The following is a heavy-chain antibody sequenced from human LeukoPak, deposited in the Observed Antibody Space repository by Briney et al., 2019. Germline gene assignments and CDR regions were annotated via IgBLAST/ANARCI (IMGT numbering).Heavy chain of an antibody. J-gene: IGHJ4*02. CDR3: ARDRAGYNDMDY. D-gene: IGHD5-12*01. CDR1: GFTFSSYA. Sequence: GGSLRLSCAASGFTFSSYAMSWVRQAPGKGLEGVSYISSSGSTIYYADSVKGRFTISRDNAKNSLYLQMNSLRAEDTAVYYCARDRAGYNDMDYWGQGTLVTVSS. CDR2: ISSSGSTI. V-gene: IGHV3-48*03.